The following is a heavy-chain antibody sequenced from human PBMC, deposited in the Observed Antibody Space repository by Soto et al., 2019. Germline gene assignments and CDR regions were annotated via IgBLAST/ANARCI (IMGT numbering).Heavy chain of an antibody. CDR3: ARGYCISTSCHRPFDY. CDR2: INAGNGNT. D-gene: IGHD2-2*02. CDR1: GYTFTSYA. J-gene: IGHJ4*02. V-gene: IGHV1-3*01. Sequence: ASVKVSCKASGYTFTSYAMHWVRQAPGQRLEWMGWINAGNGNTKYSQKFQGRVTITRDTSASTAYMELSSLRSEDTAVYYCARGYCISTSCHRPFDYWSQGTLVTVSS.